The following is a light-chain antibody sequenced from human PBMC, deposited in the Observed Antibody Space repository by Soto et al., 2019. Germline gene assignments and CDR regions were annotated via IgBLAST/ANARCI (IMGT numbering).Light chain of an antibody. V-gene: IGKV3-11*01. Sequence: EIVLTQSPATLSLSPGERSTLSCRASQSVDYYLAWYQQKPGQAPRLLIYDAYYRATGIPARFTGSGSGTDFTLTITSLEPDDFAVYYCQQRSSSPLTFGGGTTVEI. CDR3: QQRSSSPLT. CDR2: DAY. CDR1: QSVDYY. J-gene: IGKJ4*01.